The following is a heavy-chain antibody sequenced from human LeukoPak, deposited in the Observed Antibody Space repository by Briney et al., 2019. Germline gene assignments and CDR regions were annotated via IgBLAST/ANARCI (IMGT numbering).Heavy chain of an antibody. CDR1: GFTFSSYG. V-gene: IGHV3-30*02. Sequence: PGGSLRLSCAASGFTFSSYGIHWVRQAPGKGLEWVAFIRYDGSNKYYTDSVKGRFTISRDNSKNTLYLQMNSLRAEDTAVYYCARSGIVGATLIDAFDIWGQGTMVTVSS. CDR2: IRYDGSNK. J-gene: IGHJ3*02. CDR3: ARSGIVGATLIDAFDI. D-gene: IGHD1-26*01.